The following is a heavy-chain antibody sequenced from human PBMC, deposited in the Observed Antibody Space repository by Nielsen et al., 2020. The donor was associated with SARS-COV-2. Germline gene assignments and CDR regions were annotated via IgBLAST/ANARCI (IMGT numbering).Heavy chain of an antibody. CDR1: GFTFSSYG. V-gene: IGHV3-30*02. J-gene: IGHJ5*02. CDR3: ASSRSEWYFNWFDP. CDR2: IRYDGSNK. Sequence: GESLKISCAASGFTFSSYGMHWVRQAPGKGLEWVAFIRYDGSNKYYADSVKGRFTISRDNSKNTLYLQMNSLRAEDTAVYYCASSRSEWYFNWFDPWGQGTLVTVSS. D-gene: IGHD6-19*01.